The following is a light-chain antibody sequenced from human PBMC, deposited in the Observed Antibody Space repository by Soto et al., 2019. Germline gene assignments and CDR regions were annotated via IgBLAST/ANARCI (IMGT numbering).Light chain of an antibody. V-gene: IGKV3-20*01. CDR1: QSVSSSY. Sequence: EIVLTQSPGTLSLSPGERATLSCRASQSVSSSYLAWYQQKPGQAPRLLIYGASSRATGITDRFSGSGSGTDFTLTISRLAPEDFAVYYCQQYGSSPWMFGQGTKVEIK. CDR2: GAS. CDR3: QQYGSSPWM. J-gene: IGKJ1*01.